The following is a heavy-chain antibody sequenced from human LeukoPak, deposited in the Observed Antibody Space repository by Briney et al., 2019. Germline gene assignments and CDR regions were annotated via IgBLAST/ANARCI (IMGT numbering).Heavy chain of an antibody. CDR3: ARGSTHRYYYDSTGYYRGAFDS. J-gene: IGHJ4*02. D-gene: IGHD3-22*01. CDR2: ISGYNGNT. V-gene: IGHV1-18*04. Sequence: GASVKVSCKASGYNFRDYFIHWVRQAPGQGLEWMGWISGYNGNTNYAQKLQGRVTMTTDTSTSTAYMELRSLRSDDTAVYYCARGSTHRYYYDSTGYYRGAFDSWGQGTLVTVSS. CDR1: GYNFRDYF.